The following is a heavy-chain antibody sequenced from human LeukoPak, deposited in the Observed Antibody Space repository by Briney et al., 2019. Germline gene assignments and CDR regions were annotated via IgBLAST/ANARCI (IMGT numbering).Heavy chain of an antibody. CDR3: ARGPVYRDYVDGFDI. CDR1: GFTFDDYG. D-gene: IGHD4-17*01. Sequence: GGSLRLSCVASGFTFDDYGMSWVRQLPGKGLEWVSGINWTGDYKGYADSVKGRFIISRDNARNSLFLQMNSLRGEDTAFYYYARGPVYRDYVDGFDIWGQGTMVTVS. J-gene: IGHJ3*02. V-gene: IGHV3-20*04. CDR2: INWTGDYK.